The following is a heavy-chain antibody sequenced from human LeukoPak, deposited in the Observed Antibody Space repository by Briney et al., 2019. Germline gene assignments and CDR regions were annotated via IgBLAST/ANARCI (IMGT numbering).Heavy chain of an antibody. Sequence: GGSLRLSCAASGFTFSSYAMSWVRQAPGKGLEWVAVISYDGSNKYYADSVKGRFTISRDNSKNMVYLQMNSLRAEDTAVYYCARTREQWQVLDYWGQGTLVTVSS. CDR1: GFTFSSYA. J-gene: IGHJ4*02. V-gene: IGHV3-30*03. CDR3: ARTREQWQVLDY. D-gene: IGHD6-19*01. CDR2: ISYDGSNK.